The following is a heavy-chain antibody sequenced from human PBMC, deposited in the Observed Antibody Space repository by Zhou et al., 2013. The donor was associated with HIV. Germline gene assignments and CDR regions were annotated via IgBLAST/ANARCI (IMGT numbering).Heavy chain of an antibody. D-gene: IGHD5-18*01. CDR1: GYTFTSYG. CDR3: ARALHPTGGYNSGDAFDI. Sequence: QVQLVQSGAEVKKPGASVKVSCKASGYTFTSYGISWVRQAPGQGLEWMGWISAYNGNTNYAQKLLGRVTMTTDTSTSTAYMELRSLRSDDTAVYYCARALHPTGGYNSGDAFDIWAKGQMVTVSS. V-gene: IGHV1-18*01. J-gene: IGHJ3*02. CDR2: ISAYNGNT.